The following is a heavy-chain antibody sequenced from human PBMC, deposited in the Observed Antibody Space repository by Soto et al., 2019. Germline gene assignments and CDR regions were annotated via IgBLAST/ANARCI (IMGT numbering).Heavy chain of an antibody. V-gene: IGHV4-4*02. J-gene: IGHJ6*02. CDR2: IYHSGST. CDR3: SRSWERINYYYYGMDV. D-gene: IGHD6-13*01. CDR1: GGSISSSNW. Sequence: PSEILSLTCAVSGGSISSSNWWSWVRQPPGKGLEWIGEIYHSGSTNYNPSLKSRVTISVDKSKNQFSLKLSSVTAADTAVYYCSRSWERINYYYYGMDVWGQGTTVTVSS.